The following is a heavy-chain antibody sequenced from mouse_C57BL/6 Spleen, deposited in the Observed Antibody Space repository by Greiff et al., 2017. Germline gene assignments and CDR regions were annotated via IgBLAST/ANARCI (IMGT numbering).Heavy chain of an antibody. CDR2: ISYDGSN. J-gene: IGHJ2*01. V-gene: IGHV3-6*01. D-gene: IGHD4-1*01. Sequence: VQLKESGPGLVKPSQSLSLTCSVTGYSITSGYYWNWIRQFPGNKLEWMGYISYDGSNNYNPSLKNRISITRDTSKNQFFLKLTSVTTEDTATYDCARDLANWGGFDYWGQGTTLTGSS. CDR3: ARDLANWGGFDY. CDR1: GYSITSGYY.